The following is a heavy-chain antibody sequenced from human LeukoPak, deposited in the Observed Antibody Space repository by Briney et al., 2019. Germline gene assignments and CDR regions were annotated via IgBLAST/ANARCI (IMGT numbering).Heavy chain of an antibody. CDR3: ARDAYTTTSNWLDP. J-gene: IGHJ5*02. Sequence: GGPLRLSCEASGFTLNKYWMHWVRQAPGKGLVWVSRITGDGNDIVYADSVKGRFTVSRDDAKNTLLLQMNSLRVEDTAIYYCARDAYTTTSNWLDPWGQGTLVTVSS. D-gene: IGHD4-17*01. V-gene: IGHV3-74*01. CDR1: GFTLNKYW. CDR2: ITGDGNDI.